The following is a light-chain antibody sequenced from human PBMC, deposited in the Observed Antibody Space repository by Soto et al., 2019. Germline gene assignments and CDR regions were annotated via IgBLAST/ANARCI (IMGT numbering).Light chain of an antibody. J-gene: IGKJ1*01. Sequence: EIVMTQSPATLSVSPGERATLSCRASQGVSSNLAWYQQKPGQAPRLLIYGASTRATGIPARFSGSGSGTEFTLTISSLQSEDCAVYYCQQYNNWPPWTFGQGTK. CDR1: QGVSSN. CDR2: GAS. CDR3: QQYNNWPPWT. V-gene: IGKV3-15*01.